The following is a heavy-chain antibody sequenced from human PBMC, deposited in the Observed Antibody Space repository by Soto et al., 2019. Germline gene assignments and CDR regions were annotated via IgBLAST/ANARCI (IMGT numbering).Heavy chain of an antibody. D-gene: IGHD4-4*01. CDR1: GFPFSTYA. Sequence: EVQLLESGGNLVQPGGSLRLSCAGSGFPFSTYAVSWVRQTPGKGLEWVSAISPTGGSTYYAASVRGLFTISRDNSKNTVFLQMSGMRAEDTAIYYCAKAKRGILPTTTGGLDYWGQGTVLSVSS. J-gene: IGHJ4*02. CDR2: ISPTGGST. V-gene: IGHV3-23*01. CDR3: AKAKRGILPTTTGGLDY.